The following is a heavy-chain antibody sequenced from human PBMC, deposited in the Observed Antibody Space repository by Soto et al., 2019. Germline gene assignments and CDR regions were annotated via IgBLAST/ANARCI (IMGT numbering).Heavy chain of an antibody. CDR1: GFTVSSNY. V-gene: IGHV3-66*01. J-gene: IGHJ4*02. CDR2: IHSGGST. Sequence: EVQLVESGGGLVQPGGSLRLSCAASGFTVSSNYMTWVRQAPGKGLEWVSVIHSGGSTYYADSVKGRFTISRDNAENTLYLQMNSLRAEDTAVYFCARDVVAARRACGAYWGQGTLVTVSS. CDR3: ARDVVAARRACGAY. D-gene: IGHD6-6*01.